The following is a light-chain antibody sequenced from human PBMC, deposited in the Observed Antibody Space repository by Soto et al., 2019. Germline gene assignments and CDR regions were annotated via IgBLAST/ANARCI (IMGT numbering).Light chain of an antibody. Sequence: DVVMTQSPLSLPVTLGQPASISCRSSQSPLYSDGNTYLSWYQQRPGQSPRRLIYKVSNRDSGVPDRFSGSGSGTDFTLTISRVEAEDVGVYYCMQGTHWPWTFGEGTKVEIK. J-gene: IGKJ1*01. CDR1: QSPLYSDGNTY. CDR3: MQGTHWPWT. CDR2: KVS. V-gene: IGKV2-30*01.